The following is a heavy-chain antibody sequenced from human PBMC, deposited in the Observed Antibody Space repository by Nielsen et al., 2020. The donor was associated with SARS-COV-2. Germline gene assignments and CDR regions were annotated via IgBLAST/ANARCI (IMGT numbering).Heavy chain of an antibody. CDR2: ISWNSGSI. V-gene: IGHV3-9*01. D-gene: IGHD4-23*01. CDR1: GFTFSSYG. CDR3: ASGGNSADYAFDI. Sequence: SLKISCAASGFTFSSYGMHWVRQAPGKGLEWVSGISWNSGSIGYADSVKGRFTISRDNAKNSLYLQMNSLRAEDTALYYCASGGNSADYAFDIWGQGTMVTVSS. J-gene: IGHJ3*02.